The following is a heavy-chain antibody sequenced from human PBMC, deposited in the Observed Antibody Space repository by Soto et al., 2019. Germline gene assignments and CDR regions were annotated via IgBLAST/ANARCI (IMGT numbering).Heavy chain of an antibody. J-gene: IGHJ4*02. V-gene: IGHV3-15*01. CDR3: TTEERLSAYDYSY. CDR2: IKSATDGETT. D-gene: IGHD5-12*01. CDR1: GCTFDNAL. Sequence: PVGSLRLSCVASGCTFDNALVSWVRQAPGKGLEWVGRIKSATDGETTDYAAPVKGRVSISREDSKNTLYLQMSSLKVEDTGVYYCTTEERLSAYDYSYWGQGTLVTVSS.